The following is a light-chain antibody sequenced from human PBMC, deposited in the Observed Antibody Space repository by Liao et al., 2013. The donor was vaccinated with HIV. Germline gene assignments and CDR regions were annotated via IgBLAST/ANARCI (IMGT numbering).Light chain of an antibody. Sequence: SYELTQPPSVAVSPGQTVSITCSGHKLGDKYAFWYQQRPGQSPVLVIYQDSKRPSGIPERFSGSNSRNTATLTISGTQAMDEADYFCQAWGSSTVVFGTGTKVTVL. CDR2: QDS. CDR3: QAWGSSTVV. CDR1: KLGDKY. V-gene: IGLV3-1*01. J-gene: IGLJ1*01.